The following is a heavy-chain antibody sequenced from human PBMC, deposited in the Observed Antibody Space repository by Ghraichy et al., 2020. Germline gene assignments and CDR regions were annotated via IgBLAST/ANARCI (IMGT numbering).Heavy chain of an antibody. CDR3: VRFSDTRSQHGMDV. V-gene: IGHV1-2*02. CDR1: GYSFTGYY. Sequence: ASVKVSCKASGYSFTGYYIHWVRQAPGHGLEWMGWITPNRGNTNYAQKFQGRVTMTRDTSTSTAYMELSGLRSDDAGIYYCVRFSDTRSQHGMDVWGQGTTITVSS. CDR2: ITPNRGNT. D-gene: IGHD2-2*01. J-gene: IGHJ6*02.